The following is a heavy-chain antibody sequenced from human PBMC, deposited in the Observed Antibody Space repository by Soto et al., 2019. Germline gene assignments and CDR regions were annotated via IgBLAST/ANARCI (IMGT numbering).Heavy chain of an antibody. Sequence: ASVKVSCKASGYTFTSYYMHWVRQAPGQGLAWMGIINPSGGSTSYAQKFQGRVTMTRDTSTSTVYMELSSLRSEDTAVYYCARGGIVVVPAATLNWFDPWGQGTLVTVSS. J-gene: IGHJ5*02. V-gene: IGHV1-46*01. D-gene: IGHD2-2*01. CDR1: GYTFTSYY. CDR2: INPSGGST. CDR3: ARGGIVVVPAATLNWFDP.